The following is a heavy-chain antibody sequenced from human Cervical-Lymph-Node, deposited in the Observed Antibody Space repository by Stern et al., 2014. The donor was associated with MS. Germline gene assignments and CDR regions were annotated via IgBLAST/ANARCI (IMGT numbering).Heavy chain of an antibody. V-gene: IGHV1-69*01. CDR2: IIPLFGAA. CDR3: ARGAYCGGDCYWGWFDS. D-gene: IGHD2-21*02. J-gene: IGHJ5*01. Sequence: QVQLMQSGAEVKRPGSSVTVSCKSSGDTFSDHSISWLRRAPGHGLEWVGGIIPLFGAADYAQMFQGRVTITADESTTTSYMELSSLRSEDTAMYYCARGAYCGGDCYWGWFDSWGQGTLVTVSS. CDR1: GDTFSDHS.